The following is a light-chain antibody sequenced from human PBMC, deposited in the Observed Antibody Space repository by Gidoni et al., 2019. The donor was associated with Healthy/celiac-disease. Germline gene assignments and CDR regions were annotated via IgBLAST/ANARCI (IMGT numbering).Light chain of an antibody. CDR2: LGS. CDR1: QSLLHSNAYNY. V-gene: IGKV2-28*01. CDR3: MQALQTPLT. J-gene: IGKJ4*01. Sequence: DIVMTQSPLSLPVTPGEPASISCRSSQSLLHSNAYNYLDWYLQKPGQSPQLLIYLGSNRASGVPDRFSGSGSGTDFTLKISRVEAEDVGVYYCMQALQTPLTFXGXTKVEIK.